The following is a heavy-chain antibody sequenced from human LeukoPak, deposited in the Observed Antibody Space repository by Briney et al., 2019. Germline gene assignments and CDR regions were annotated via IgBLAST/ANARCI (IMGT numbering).Heavy chain of an antibody. CDR2: INPSGGST. CDR1: GYTFTSYY. D-gene: IGHD3-22*01. J-gene: IGHJ4*02. CDR3: ARDEYDSSGYYFGVYDY. Sequence: ASVKVSCKASGYTFTSYYMHWVRQAPGQGLEWMGIINPSGGSTSYAQKFQGRVTMTTDTSTSTAYMELRSLRSDDTAVYYCARDEYDSSGYYFGVYDYWGQGTLVTVSS. V-gene: IGHV1-46*01.